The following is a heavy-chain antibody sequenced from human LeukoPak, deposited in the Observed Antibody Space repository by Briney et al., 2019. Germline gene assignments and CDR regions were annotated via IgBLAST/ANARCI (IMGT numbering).Heavy chain of an antibody. J-gene: IGHJ4*02. CDR1: GYTFTGYY. V-gene: IGHV1-2*02. CDR3: AREPRSSGCC. Sequence: ASVKVSCTASGYTFTGYYMHWVRRAPGQGLGWMGWINPNSGGTNYAQKFQGRVTMTRDTSISTAYMELSRLRSDDTAVYYCAREPRSSGCCWGQGTLVTVSS. D-gene: IGHD6-19*01. CDR2: INPNSGGT.